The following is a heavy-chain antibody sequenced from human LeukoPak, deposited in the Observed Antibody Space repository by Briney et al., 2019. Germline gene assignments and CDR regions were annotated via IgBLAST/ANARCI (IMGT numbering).Heavy chain of an antibody. CDR2: ISYDGSNK. Sequence: GGSLRLSCAASGFTFSSYGMHWVRQAPGKGLEWVAVISYDGSNKYYADSMKGRFTISRDNSKNTLYLQMNSLRAEDTAVYYCAGSTMIVVVITYWGQGTLVTVSS. J-gene: IGHJ4*02. V-gene: IGHV3-30*03. D-gene: IGHD3-22*01. CDR3: AGSTMIVVVITY. CDR1: GFTFSSYG.